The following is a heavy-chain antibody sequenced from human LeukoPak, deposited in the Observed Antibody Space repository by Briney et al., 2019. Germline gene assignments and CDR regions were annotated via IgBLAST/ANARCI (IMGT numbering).Heavy chain of an antibody. V-gene: IGHV3-48*03. J-gene: IGHJ4*02. CDR3: ASVLPSGPPDY. CDR2: SSSGSTM. D-gene: IGHD2-8*02. Sequence: GGSLRLSCAASGFTFTSYEMNCVSSSGSTMYYADSVKGRFTISRDNAKNSLYLQMNSLRADDTAVYYRASVLPSGPPDYWGQGTLVTVSS. CDR1: GFTFTSYE.